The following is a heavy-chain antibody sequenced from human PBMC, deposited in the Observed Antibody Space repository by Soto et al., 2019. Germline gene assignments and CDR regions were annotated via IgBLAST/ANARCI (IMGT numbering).Heavy chain of an antibody. V-gene: IGHV1-18*01. CDR2: ISAYNGNT. CDR1: GYTFTSYG. Sequence: GASVKVSCKASGYTFTSYGISWVRQAPGQGLEWMGWISAYNGNTNYAQKLQGRVTMTTDTSTSTAYMELRSLRSDDTAVYYCARDSPSIYGDYVGEEGWRYYYYGMDVWGQGTTVSVSS. J-gene: IGHJ6*02. CDR3: ARDSPSIYGDYVGEEGWRYYYYGMDV. D-gene: IGHD4-17*01.